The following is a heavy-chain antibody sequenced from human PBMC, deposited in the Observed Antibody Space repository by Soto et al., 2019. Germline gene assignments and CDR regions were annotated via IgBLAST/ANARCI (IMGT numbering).Heavy chain of an antibody. V-gene: IGHV3-9*01. CDR2: ISWNSGSI. CDR3: AKAGTTDYYYYMDV. Sequence: PGGSLRLSCAASGFTFDDYAMHWVRQAPGKGLEWVSGISWNSGSIGYADSVKGRFTISRDDAKNSLYLQMNSLRAEDTALYYCAKAGTTDYYYYMDVWGKGTTVTVSS. CDR1: GFTFDDYA. D-gene: IGHD1-7*01. J-gene: IGHJ6*03.